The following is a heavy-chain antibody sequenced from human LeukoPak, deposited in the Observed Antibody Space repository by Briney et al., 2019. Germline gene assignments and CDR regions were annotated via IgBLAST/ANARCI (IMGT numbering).Heavy chain of an antibody. CDR3: ARAKSSSWYSPDY. CDR1: GFTFSDYY. J-gene: IGHJ4*02. Sequence: PGGSLRLSCAASGFTFSDYYMSWIRQAPGKGLEWVSYISSSGSTIYYADSVKGRFTISRDNAKNSLYLQMNSLRAEDRAVYYCARAKSSSWYSPDYWGQGTLVTVSS. CDR2: ISSSGSTI. V-gene: IGHV3-11*04. D-gene: IGHD6-13*01.